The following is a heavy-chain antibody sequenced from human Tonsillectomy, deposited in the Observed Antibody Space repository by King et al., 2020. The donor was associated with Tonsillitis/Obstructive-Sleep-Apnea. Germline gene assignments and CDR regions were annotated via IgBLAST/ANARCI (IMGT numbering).Heavy chain of an antibody. V-gene: IGHV3-7*04. D-gene: IGHD4/OR15-4a*01. CDR3: VRDRYKGDYVDV. CDR2: IHQDGREK. Sequence: QLVQSGGGLVQPGGSLRLSCAASGFTFTSYWMSWVRQAPGKGLEWVANIHQDGREKYYVNSVKGRFTISRDNAKDSLYLQMNSLRAEDTAVYYCVRDRYKGDYVDVWGQGILVTVHS. J-gene: IGHJ4*02. CDR1: GFTFTSYW.